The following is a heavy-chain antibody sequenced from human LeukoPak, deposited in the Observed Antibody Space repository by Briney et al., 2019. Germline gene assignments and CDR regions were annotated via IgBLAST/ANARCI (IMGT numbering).Heavy chain of an antibody. D-gene: IGHD3-10*01. CDR3: ARDGEDYYGSGSYYLHGY. V-gene: IGHV3-7*03. CDR1: GFTFSSYW. Sequence: PGGSPRLSCAASGFTFSSYWMSWVRQAPGKGLEWVANIKQDGSEKYYVDSVKGRFTISRDNAKNSLYLQMNSLRAEDTAVYYCARDGEDYYGSGSYYLHGYWGQGTLVTVSS. J-gene: IGHJ4*02. CDR2: IKQDGSEK.